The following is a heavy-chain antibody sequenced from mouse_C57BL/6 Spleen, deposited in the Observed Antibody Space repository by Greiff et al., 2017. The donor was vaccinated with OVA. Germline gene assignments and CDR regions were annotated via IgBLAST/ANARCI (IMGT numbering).Heavy chain of an antibody. J-gene: IGHJ4*01. D-gene: IGHD3-2*02. CDR3: AKASSGYHYAMDY. Sequence: VQVVESGPGLVQPSQSLSITCTVSGFSLTSYGVHWVRQSPGKGLEWLGVIWRGGSTDYNAAVMSRLSITKDNSKSQVFFKMNSLQADDTAIYYCAKASSGYHYAMDYWGQGTSVTVSS. CDR2: IWRGGST. CDR1: GFSLTSYG. V-gene: IGHV2-5*01.